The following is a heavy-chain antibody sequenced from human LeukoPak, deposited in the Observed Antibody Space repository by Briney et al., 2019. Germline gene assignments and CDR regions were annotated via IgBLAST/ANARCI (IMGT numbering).Heavy chain of an antibody. D-gene: IGHD3-10*01. J-gene: IGHJ5*02. CDR2: IYYSGST. CDR3: ARHHALDYYGSGSYYYGWFDP. Sequence: SETLSLTCTVSGGSISSSSYYWGWIRQPPGKGLEWIGSIYYSGSTYYNPSLKSRVTISVDTSKNQFSLKLSSVTAADTAVYYCARHHALDYYGSGSYYYGWFDPWGQGTLVTVPS. CDR1: GGSISSSSYY. V-gene: IGHV4-39*01.